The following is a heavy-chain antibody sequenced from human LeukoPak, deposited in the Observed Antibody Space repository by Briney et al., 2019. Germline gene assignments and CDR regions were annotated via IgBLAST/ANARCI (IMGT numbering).Heavy chain of an antibody. CDR3: ARREGPLFDY. CDR2: IYYSGST. V-gene: IGHV4-39*01. CDR1: GGSISSSSYY. J-gene: IGHJ4*02. Sequence: SETLSLTCTVSGGSISSSSYYWGWIRQPPGKGLEWIGSIYYSGSTYYNPSLKSRVTIFVDTSKNQFSLKLSSVTAADTAVYYCARREGPLFDYWGQGTLVTVSS. D-gene: IGHD2-21*01.